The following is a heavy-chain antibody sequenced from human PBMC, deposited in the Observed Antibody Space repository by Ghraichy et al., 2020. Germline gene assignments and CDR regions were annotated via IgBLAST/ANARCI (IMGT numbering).Heavy chain of an antibody. CDR1: GGSISSGSFS. V-gene: IGHV4-30-2*01. CDR3: ARAPYDDDGFYDDGFDV. Sequence: SQTLSLTCAVSGGSISSGSFSWSWIRQPPGKGLEWIGYIYHSGTTYYNPSLKSRVTISLDDSKNQFSLKLSSVTAADMAVYYCARAPYDDDGFYDDGFDVWGQGIMFTVSS. J-gene: IGHJ3*01. D-gene: IGHD3-22*01. CDR2: IYHSGTT.